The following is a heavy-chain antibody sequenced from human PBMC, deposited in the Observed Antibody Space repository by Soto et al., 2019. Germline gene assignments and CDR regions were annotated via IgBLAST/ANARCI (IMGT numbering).Heavy chain of an antibody. CDR2: ISGSGGST. CDR3: AKDYYDSSGYYYGY. J-gene: IGHJ4*02. CDR1: GFTFSSYA. Sequence: LSLTCAASGFTFSSYAMSWVRQAPGKGLEWVSAISGSGGSTYYADSVKGRFTISRDNSKNTLYLQMNSLRAEDTAVYYCAKDYYDSSGYYYGYWGQGTLVTVSS. D-gene: IGHD3-22*01. V-gene: IGHV3-23*01.